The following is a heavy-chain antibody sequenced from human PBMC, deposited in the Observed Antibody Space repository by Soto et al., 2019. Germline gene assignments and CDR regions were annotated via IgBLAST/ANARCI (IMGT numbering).Heavy chain of an antibody. CDR3: ARGGISHWAYFYYMDV. V-gene: IGHV4-34*01. CDR2: INHLGSI. J-gene: IGHJ6*03. CDR1: GGSLSDYF. Sequence: SLTCVVSGGSLSDYFWSWIRQPPGMALEWIGEINHLGSINYNPSLKSRVTMSVDTSKSQFSLTLNSVTAADTATYYCARGGISHWAYFYYMDVWDRGTTVTVSS. D-gene: IGHD2-21*01.